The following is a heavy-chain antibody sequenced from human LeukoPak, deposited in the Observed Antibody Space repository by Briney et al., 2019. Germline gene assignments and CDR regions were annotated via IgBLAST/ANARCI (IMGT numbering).Heavy chain of an antibody. CDR3: ATVDVVWSGSYILTVENAFDI. Sequence: PGGSLRLSCAASGFTFSSYAMSWVRQAPGKGLEWVSSISDSGGNTNYADSVKGRFTISRDNSKNTLYLQMNSLRAEDTAVCYCATVDVVWSGSYILTVENAFDIWGQGTMVTVST. D-gene: IGHD3-3*01. CDR2: ISDSGGNT. CDR1: GFTFSSYA. J-gene: IGHJ3*02. V-gene: IGHV3-23*01.